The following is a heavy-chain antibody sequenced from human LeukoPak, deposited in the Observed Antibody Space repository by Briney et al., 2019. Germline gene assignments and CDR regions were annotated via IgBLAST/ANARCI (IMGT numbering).Heavy chain of an antibody. CDR3: AKSWGYTRPYYNYMDV. J-gene: IGHJ6*03. CDR2: ISSDGTDQ. V-gene: IGHV3-30-3*02. D-gene: IGHD3-16*02. Sequence: GGSLRLSCSGSGFTFGFHGVHWVRQAPGKGLEWVAVISSDGTDQRYADSMKGRSSISRDNSKNTVSLQMNGLRPEDTAVYYCAKSWGYTRPYYNYMDVWGKGTTVTVSS. CDR1: GFTFGFHG.